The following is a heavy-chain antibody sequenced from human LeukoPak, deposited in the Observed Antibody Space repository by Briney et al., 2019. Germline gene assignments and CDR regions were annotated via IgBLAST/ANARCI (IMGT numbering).Heavy chain of an antibody. CDR3: AKGQKESLVVVAPFDY. CDR2: IRGSGSST. Sequence: PGGSLRLSCAASGFTFDDYVMTWVRQAPGQGLEWVSSIRGSGSSTFYADSVKGRFTISRDNSKNTLYLQMNSLRAEDTAVYYCAKGQKESLVVVAPFDYWGQGTLVTVSS. CDR1: GFTFDDYV. V-gene: IGHV3-23*01. J-gene: IGHJ4*02. D-gene: IGHD2-15*01.